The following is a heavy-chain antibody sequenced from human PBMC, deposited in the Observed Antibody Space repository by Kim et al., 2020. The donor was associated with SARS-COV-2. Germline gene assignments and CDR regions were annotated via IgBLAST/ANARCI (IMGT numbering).Heavy chain of an antibody. CDR1: GYSISSGYY. D-gene: IGHD5-12*01. J-gene: IGHJ6*02. CDR2: IYHSGST. CDR3: ARDPGYSGYDQPIFYYYYGMDV. V-gene: IGHV4-38-2*02. Sequence: SETLSLTCTVSGYSISSGYYWGWIRQPPGKGLEWIGSIYHSGSTYYNPSLKSRVTISVDTSKNQFSLKLSSVTAADTAVYYCARDPGYSGYDQPIFYYYYGMDVWGQGTTVTVSS.